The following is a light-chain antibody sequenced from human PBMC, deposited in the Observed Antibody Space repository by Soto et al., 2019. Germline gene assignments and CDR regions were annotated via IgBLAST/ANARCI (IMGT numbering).Light chain of an antibody. V-gene: IGKV3-20*01. CDR1: RSFASSY. CDR2: AAS. Sequence: EIVLTQSPATLSLSPGERATLSCRASRSFASSYLAWYQHKPGQAPRLLIYAASSRATGIPDRFIGSGSGTDFPLTISRLEPDDSEVYYCHHYDSSPPYTFGQGTKLEIK. J-gene: IGKJ2*01. CDR3: HHYDSSPPYT.